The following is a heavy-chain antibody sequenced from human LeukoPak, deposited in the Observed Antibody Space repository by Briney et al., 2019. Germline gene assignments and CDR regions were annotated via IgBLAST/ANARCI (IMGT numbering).Heavy chain of an antibody. D-gene: IGHD3-22*01. CDR3: AKAGIVVVITPNGFDY. Sequence: GGSLRLSCAASGFTFSSYAMSWVRQAPGKGLEWVSAISGSGGSTYYADSVKGRFTTSRDNSKNTLYLQMNSLRAEDTAVYYCAKAGIVVVITPNGFDYWGQGTLVTVSS. V-gene: IGHV3-23*01. CDR1: GFTFSSYA. J-gene: IGHJ4*02. CDR2: ISGSGGST.